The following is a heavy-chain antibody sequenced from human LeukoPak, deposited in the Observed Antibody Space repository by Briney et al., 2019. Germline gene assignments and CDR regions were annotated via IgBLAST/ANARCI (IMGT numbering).Heavy chain of an antibody. D-gene: IGHD3-3*01. CDR2: ISGSGGST. J-gene: IGHJ4*02. CDR1: GFTFSRYA. CDR3: AKDRGSYYDFWSGYYHGDYFDY. Sequence: PGASLRLSCTASGFTFSRYAMSWVRQATGKGLEWVSAISGSGGSTYYADSVKGRFTISRDNSKNTLYLQMNSLRAEDTAVYYCAKDRGSYYDFWSGYYHGDYFDYWGQGTLVTVSS. V-gene: IGHV3-23*01.